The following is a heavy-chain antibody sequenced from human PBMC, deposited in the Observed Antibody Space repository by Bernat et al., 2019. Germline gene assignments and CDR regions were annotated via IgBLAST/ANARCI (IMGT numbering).Heavy chain of an antibody. CDR3: ARLMGGTSSRYQGNFDY. CDR2: IDWDDDK. Sequence: QVTLRESGPALVKPTQTLTLTCSFSGFSLTTSGMCVSWIRQPPGKALEWLALIDWDDDKYYSASLKTRLTISKDTSKNQVVLTMTNMDPVDTATYYCARLMGGTSSRYQGNFDYWGQGTPVTVSS. CDR1: GFSLTTSGMC. J-gene: IGHJ4*02. D-gene: IGHD6-13*01. V-gene: IGHV2-70*01.